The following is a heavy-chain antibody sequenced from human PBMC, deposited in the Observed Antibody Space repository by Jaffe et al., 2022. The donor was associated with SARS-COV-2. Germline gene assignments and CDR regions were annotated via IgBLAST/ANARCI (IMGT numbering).Heavy chain of an antibody. Sequence: QGQVQQWGTGLLKPSETLSLSCAVYGGGFNGYFWSWVRQSPGKTLEWIGEINHSGITNYNPSLKSRVTLSVDKSKSQLSLKMKSLTAADTAVYFCARAARRDGFLYRAFDTWGLGTKVTVS. CDR2: INHSGIT. V-gene: IGHV4-34*01. CDR1: GGGFNGYF. J-gene: IGHJ3*02. CDR3: ARAARRDGFLYRAFDT. D-gene: IGHD3-16*02.